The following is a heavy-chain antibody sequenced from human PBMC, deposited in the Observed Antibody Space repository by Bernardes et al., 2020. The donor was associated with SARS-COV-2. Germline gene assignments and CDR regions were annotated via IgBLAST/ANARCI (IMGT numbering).Heavy chain of an antibody. CDR3: ARAPTIQLWLRGYYFDY. CDR1: GFTFSTYW. D-gene: IGHD5-18*01. Sequence: GSLRLSCAASGFTFSTYWMHWVRQAPGKGLVWVSRISSDGSSTTYADSVKGRFTISRDNAKNTLYLQMNSLRAEDTAVYYCARAPTIQLWLRGYYFDYWGLGTLLTVSS. V-gene: IGHV3-74*01. CDR2: ISSDGSST. J-gene: IGHJ4*02.